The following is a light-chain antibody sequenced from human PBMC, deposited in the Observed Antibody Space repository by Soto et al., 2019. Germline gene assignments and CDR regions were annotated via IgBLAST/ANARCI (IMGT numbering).Light chain of an antibody. CDR3: QTWGTGIHVV. J-gene: IGLJ2*01. V-gene: IGLV4-69*01. CDR2: LDSDGSH. CDR1: SGHSSYA. Sequence: QPVLTQSPSASASLGASVKLTCTLSSGHSSYAIAWHQQQPEKGPRYLMKLDSDGSHTKGDAIPDRFSGSSSGAERYLTISSRQSEDEAEYYCQTWGTGIHVVFGGGTKLTVL.